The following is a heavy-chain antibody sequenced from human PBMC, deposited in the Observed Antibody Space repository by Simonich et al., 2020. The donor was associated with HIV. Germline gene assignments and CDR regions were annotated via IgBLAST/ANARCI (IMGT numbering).Heavy chain of an antibody. CDR2: INPNIADT. V-gene: IGHV1-2*06. CDR3: ASGMMGFDY. Sequence: QVQLVQSGAEVKKPGASGKGSCKASGSRVTGYCMHWVRQAPGPGLEWMGRINPNIADTNDAQKSQGRVTMTRDTSISTAYMELSGLRSDDTAVYYCASGMMGFDYWGQGTLVTVSS. J-gene: IGHJ4*02. D-gene: IGHD3-16*01. CDR1: GSRVTGYC.